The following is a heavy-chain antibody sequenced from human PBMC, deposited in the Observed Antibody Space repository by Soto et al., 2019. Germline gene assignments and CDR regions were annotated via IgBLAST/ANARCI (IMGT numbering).Heavy chain of an antibody. CDR1: GYTFTSYG. CDR3: AREVAAAGPCDY. V-gene: IGHV1-18*01. Sequence: QVQLVQSGAEVKKPGASVKVSCKASGYTFTSYGISWVRQAPGQGLEWMGGISAYNGKTSYAQKLQRRRTMTISAATTTAHIELRSLTADDTAVYDCAREVAAAGPCDYWGQGTLVTVSS. J-gene: IGHJ4*02. CDR2: ISAYNGKT. D-gene: IGHD2-15*01.